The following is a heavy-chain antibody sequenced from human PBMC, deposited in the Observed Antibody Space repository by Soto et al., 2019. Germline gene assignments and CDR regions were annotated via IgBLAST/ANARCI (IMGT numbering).Heavy chain of an antibody. CDR3: ARVNLDSVGKYDAFDI. CDR2: IIPIFGIA. J-gene: IGHJ3*02. D-gene: IGHD1-26*01. Sequence: ASVKVSYKASGGTFSSYAISWVRQAPGQGLEWMGGIIPIFGIANYAQKFQGRVTITADKSTSTAYMELSSLRSEDTAVYYCARVNLDSVGKYDAFDIWGQGTMVTVSS. CDR1: GGTFSSYA. V-gene: IGHV1-69*10.